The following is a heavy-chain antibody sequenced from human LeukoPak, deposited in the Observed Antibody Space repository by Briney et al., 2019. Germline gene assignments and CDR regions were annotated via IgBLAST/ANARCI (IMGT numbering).Heavy chain of an antibody. V-gene: IGHV3-48*04. CDR3: ARDRAPLWFGELSVTYYYYGMDV. CDR1: GFTFSSYA. D-gene: IGHD3-10*01. CDR2: ISSSGSTI. J-gene: IGHJ6*02. Sequence: GSLRLSCAASGFTFSSYAMSWVRQAPGKGLEWVSYISSSGSTIYYADSVKGRFTISRDNAKNSLYLQMNSLRAEDTAVYYCARDRAPLWFGELSVTYYYYGMDVWGQGTTVTVSS.